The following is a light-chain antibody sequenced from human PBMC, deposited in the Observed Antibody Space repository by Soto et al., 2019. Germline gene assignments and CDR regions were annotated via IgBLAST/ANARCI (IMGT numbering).Light chain of an antibody. V-gene: IGLV2-14*01. CDR1: SSDIGNYDF. CDR3: SSYGGSNNVL. CDR2: EVS. J-gene: IGLJ2*01. Sequence: QSALTQPASVSGSPGQWITISCTGTSSDIGNYDFVSWYQPVPGTAPKAMIYEVSSRPSGVSNRFSGSKSGNTASLTVSGLQSEDEADYYCSSYGGSNNVLFGGGTKLT.